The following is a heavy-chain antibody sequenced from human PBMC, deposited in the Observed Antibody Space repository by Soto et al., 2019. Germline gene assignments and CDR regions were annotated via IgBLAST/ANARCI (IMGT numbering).Heavy chain of an antibody. CDR2: IIPILGIA. J-gene: IGHJ5*02. D-gene: IGHD6-6*01. CDR3: ARDEGSIAARPNP. CDR1: GGTFSSYT. V-gene: IGHV1-69*04. Sequence: GASVNVSCKASGGTFSSYTISWVRRAPGQGLEWMGRIIPILGIANYAQKFQGRVTITADKSTSTAYMELSSLRSEDTAVYYCARDEGSIAARPNPWGQGTLVTVSS.